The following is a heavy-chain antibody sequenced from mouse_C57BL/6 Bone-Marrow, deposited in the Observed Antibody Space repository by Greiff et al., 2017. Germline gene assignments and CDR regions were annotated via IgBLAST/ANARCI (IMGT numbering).Heavy chain of an antibody. J-gene: IGHJ2*01. CDR3: TRRQLREYYFDY. CDR1: GFTFSDAW. V-gene: IGHV6-6*01. Sequence: EVMLVESGGGLVQPGGSMKLSCAASGFTFSDAWMDWVRQSPEKGLEWVAEIRNKANNHATYYAESVKGRFTISRDDSKSSVYLQMNSLRAEDTGIYYCTRRQLREYYFDYWGQGTTLTVSS. CDR2: IRNKANNHAT. D-gene: IGHD4-1*02.